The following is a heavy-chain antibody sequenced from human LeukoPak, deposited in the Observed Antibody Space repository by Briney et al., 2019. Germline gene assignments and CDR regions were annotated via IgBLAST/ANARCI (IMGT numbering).Heavy chain of an antibody. CDR3: ARSTLWFGADY. J-gene: IGHJ4*02. Sequence: GGSLRLSCAASGFTMRNHWMSWVRQAPGKGLEWVSVIYSGGSTYYADSVKGRFTISRDNSKNTLYLQMNSLRAEDTAVYYCARSTLWFGADYWGQGTLVTVSS. CDR1: GFTMRNHW. CDR2: IYSGGST. D-gene: IGHD3-10*01. V-gene: IGHV3-53*01.